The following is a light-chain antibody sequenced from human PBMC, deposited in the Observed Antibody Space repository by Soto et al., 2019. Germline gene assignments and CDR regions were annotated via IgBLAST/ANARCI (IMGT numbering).Light chain of an antibody. Sequence: DIVMTQSPDSPAVSLGERATINCKSSQSVLYSSNNKNYLAWYQQKPGQPPKLLIYWASTRESGVPDRFSGSGSGTDFTLTISSLQAEDVAVYYCQQYYSTPTFGQGTKVDIK. V-gene: IGKV4-1*01. CDR2: WAS. J-gene: IGKJ1*01. CDR1: QSVLYSSNNKNY. CDR3: QQYYSTPT.